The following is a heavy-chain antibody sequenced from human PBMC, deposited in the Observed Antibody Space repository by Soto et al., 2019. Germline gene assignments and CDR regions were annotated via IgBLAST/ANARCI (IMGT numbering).Heavy chain of an antibody. CDR2: IYYSGST. CDR1: GGSVSSGSYY. J-gene: IGHJ4*02. Sequence: TLSLTCTVSGGSVSSGSYYWSWIRQSPGKGLEWIGYIYYSGSTNYNPSLKSRLTISVDTSKNQFSLKLSSVTAADTAVYYCARMYYYDSSGPFDYWGQGTLVTVSS. CDR3: ARMYYYDSSGPFDY. V-gene: IGHV4-61*01. D-gene: IGHD3-22*01.